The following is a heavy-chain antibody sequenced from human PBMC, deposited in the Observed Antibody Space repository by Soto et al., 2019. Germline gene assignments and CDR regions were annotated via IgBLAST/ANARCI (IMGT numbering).Heavy chain of an antibody. CDR2: IYYSGST. CDR1: GGSISGGDDY. Sequence: ILSLRCTVFGGSISGGDDYLSWIRQPPGKGLEWIGYIYYSGSTYYNPSLKSRVTISVDTSKNQFSLKLSSVTAADTAVYYCARDRGYSYNWFDPWGQGTLVTSPQ. J-gene: IGHJ5*02. D-gene: IGHD5-18*01. V-gene: IGHV4-30-4*01. CDR3: ARDRGYSYNWFDP.